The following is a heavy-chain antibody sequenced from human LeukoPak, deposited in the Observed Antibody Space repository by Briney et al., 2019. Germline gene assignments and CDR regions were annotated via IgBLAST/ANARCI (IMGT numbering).Heavy chain of an antibody. V-gene: IGHV3-23*01. CDR2: ISGSGGST. CDR3: ASHTYYYDSSGYLFDY. J-gene: IGHJ4*02. D-gene: IGHD3-22*01. Sequence: GRSLRLSCAASGFTFSSYAMSWVRQAPGKGLEWVSAISGSGGSTYYADSVKGRFTISRDNSKNTLYLQMNSLRAEDTAVYSCASHTYYYDSSGYLFDYWGQGTPVTVSS. CDR1: GFTFSSYA.